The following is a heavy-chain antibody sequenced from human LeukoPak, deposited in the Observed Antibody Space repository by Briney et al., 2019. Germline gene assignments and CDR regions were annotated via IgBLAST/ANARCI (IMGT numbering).Heavy chain of an antibody. CDR2: IYYSGGT. V-gene: IGHV4-59*01. D-gene: IGHD3-10*01. Sequence: SETLSLTCTVSGGSISSYYWSWIRQPPGKGLEWIGYIYYSGGTNYNPSLKSRVTISVDTSKNQFSLKLSSVTAADTAVYYCATGRGYYYYMDVWGKGTTVTVSS. CDR1: GGSISSYY. CDR3: ATGRGYYYYMDV. J-gene: IGHJ6*03.